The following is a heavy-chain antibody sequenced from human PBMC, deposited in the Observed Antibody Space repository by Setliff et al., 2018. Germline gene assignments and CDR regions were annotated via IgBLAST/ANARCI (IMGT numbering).Heavy chain of an antibody. J-gene: IGHJ5*02. CDR2: INWNGGST. Sequence: PGGSLRLSCAASGFTFSNVWLSWVRQVPGKGLEWVSGINWNGGSTSYADSVKGRFTISRDNAKNSRYLQMNSLRVEDTAVYYCARDVFDFRTGQAGPWGQGTLVTVSS. D-gene: IGHD3-3*01. CDR3: ARDVFDFRTGQAGP. V-gene: IGHV3-20*04. CDR1: GFTFSNVW.